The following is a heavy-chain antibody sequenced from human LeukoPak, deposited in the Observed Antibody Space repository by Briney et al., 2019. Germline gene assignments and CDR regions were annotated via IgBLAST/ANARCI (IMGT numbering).Heavy chain of an antibody. D-gene: IGHD2-8*01. CDR2: ISTSGLDT. Sequence: GGSLRLSCAASGFTFNNYAMSWVRQSPGKGLEWVSGISTSGLDTPYADSVKGRFTISRDNSKNTLYLQMNSLRVEDTAIYYCARQTFGPNHFDFWGQGTLVTVSS. J-gene: IGHJ4*02. CDR1: GFTFNNYA. CDR3: ARQTFGPNHFDF. V-gene: IGHV3-23*01.